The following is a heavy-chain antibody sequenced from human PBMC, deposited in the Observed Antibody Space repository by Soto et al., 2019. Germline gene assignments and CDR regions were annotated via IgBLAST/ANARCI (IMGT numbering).Heavy chain of an antibody. CDR3: ARDLFNGGYYGMDV. CDR2: INSDGSST. J-gene: IGHJ6*02. Sequence: GESLKISCAASGFTFSSYWMHWVRQAPGKGLVWVSRINSDGSSTSYADSVKGRFTISRDNAKNTLYLQMNSLRAEDTAVYYCARDLFNGGYYGMDVWGQGTTVTVSS. CDR1: GFTFSSYW. V-gene: IGHV3-74*01. D-gene: IGHD2-21*01.